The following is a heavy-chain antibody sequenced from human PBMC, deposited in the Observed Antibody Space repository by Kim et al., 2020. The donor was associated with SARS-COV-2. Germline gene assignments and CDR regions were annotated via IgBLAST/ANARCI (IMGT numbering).Heavy chain of an antibody. D-gene: IGHD6-19*01. Sequence: ASVKVSCKASGYTFTSYAMHWVRQAPGQRLEWMGWINAGNGNTKYSQKFQGRVTITRDTSASTAYMELSSLRSEDTAVYYCARDRQVSDGYSSGWHTGGDYWGQGTLVTVSS. CDR1: GYTFTSYA. CDR2: INAGNGNT. V-gene: IGHV1-3*01. J-gene: IGHJ4*02. CDR3: ARDRQVSDGYSSGWHTGGDY.